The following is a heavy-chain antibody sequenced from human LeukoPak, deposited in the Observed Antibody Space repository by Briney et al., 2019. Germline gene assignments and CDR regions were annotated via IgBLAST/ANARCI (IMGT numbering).Heavy chain of an antibody. J-gene: IGHJ4*02. CDR3: TQGGSGSYPDY. Sequence: PGGPLRLSCAASGFTFSSHAMSWVRQAPGKGLEWVSAISGSGGSTYYADSVKGRFTISRDNSKNTLYLQMNSLKTEDTAVYYCTQGGSGSYPDYWGQGTLVTVSS. V-gene: IGHV3-23*01. CDR1: GFTFSSHA. D-gene: IGHD1-26*01. CDR2: ISGSGGST.